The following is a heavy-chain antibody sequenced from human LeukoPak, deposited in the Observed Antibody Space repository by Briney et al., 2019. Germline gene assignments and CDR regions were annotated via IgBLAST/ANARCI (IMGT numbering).Heavy chain of an antibody. J-gene: IGHJ4*02. V-gene: IGHV3-30*04. CDR3: ARDPSNKSGWYRADN. Sequence: PGGSLRLSCAASGFTFSSYAMHWVRQAPGKGLEWVAVISYNGNNKYYADSVKGRFTISRDNSKKTLYLQMNSLRAEDTAVYYCARDPSNKSGWYRADNWGQGTLVTVSS. CDR1: GFTFSSYA. CDR2: ISYNGNNK. D-gene: IGHD6-19*01.